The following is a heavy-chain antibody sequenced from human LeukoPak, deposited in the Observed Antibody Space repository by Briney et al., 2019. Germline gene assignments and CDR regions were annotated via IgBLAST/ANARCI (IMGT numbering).Heavy chain of an antibody. V-gene: IGHV3-23*01. CDR1: GFTFSTYA. D-gene: IGHD5-12*01. J-gene: IGHJ4*02. CDR2: ISGSGGST. CDR3: ARGSLHSAYGFDY. Sequence: GGSLRVSCAASGFTFSTYAMSWVRQAPGKGLEWVSAISGSGGSTKYADSVKGRFTISRDNSKNTLYLQMNSLRAEDTAVYYCARGSLHSAYGFDYWGQGTLVTVSS.